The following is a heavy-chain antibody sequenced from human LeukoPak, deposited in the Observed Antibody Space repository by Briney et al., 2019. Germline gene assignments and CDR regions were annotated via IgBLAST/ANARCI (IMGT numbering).Heavy chain of an antibody. V-gene: IGHV4-34*01. CDR1: GGSFGGYY. J-gene: IGHJ5*02. Sequence: SETLSLTCAVYGGSFGGYYWSWIRQPPGKGLEWIGEINHSGSTNYNPSLKSRVTISVDTSKNQFSLKLSSVTAADTAVYYCARGEWYCSSTSCYTEPNWFDPWGQGTLVTVSS. CDR3: ARGEWYCSSTSCYTEPNWFDP. D-gene: IGHD2-2*02. CDR2: INHSGST.